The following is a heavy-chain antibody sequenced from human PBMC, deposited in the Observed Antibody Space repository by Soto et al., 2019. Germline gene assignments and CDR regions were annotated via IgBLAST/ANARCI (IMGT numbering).Heavy chain of an antibody. Sequence: SQTLSLTCAVYGGSFSGYYWSWIRQPPGKGLEWIGEINHSGSTNYNPSLKSRVTISVDTSKNQFSLKLSSVTAADTAVYYCARAAARRGGRLGTFDYWGQGTLVTVSS. D-gene: IGHD6-6*01. V-gene: IGHV4-34*01. CDR2: INHSGST. J-gene: IGHJ4*02. CDR3: ARAAARRGGRLGTFDY. CDR1: GGSFSGYY.